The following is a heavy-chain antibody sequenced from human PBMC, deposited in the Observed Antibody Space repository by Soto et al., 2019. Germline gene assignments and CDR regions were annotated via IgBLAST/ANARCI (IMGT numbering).Heavy chain of an antibody. J-gene: IGHJ5*02. CDR3: ARGLEWSRSLDP. V-gene: IGHV1-8*01. D-gene: IGHD3-3*01. CDR1: GYTFTSYD. Sequence: QVQLEQSGAEVKKPGASVKVPCKASGYTFTSYDINWVRQATGQGLEWMGWMNPNSGNTGYAQKFQGRVTMTRNTSISTAYMELSSLRSEDTAVYYCARGLEWSRSLDPWGQGSLVTVSS. CDR2: MNPNSGNT.